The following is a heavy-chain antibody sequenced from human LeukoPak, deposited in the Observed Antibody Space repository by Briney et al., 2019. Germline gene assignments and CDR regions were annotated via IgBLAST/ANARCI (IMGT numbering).Heavy chain of an antibody. CDR2: ISSSSSYI. CDR1: GFTFSSYS. J-gene: IGHJ4*02. D-gene: IGHD6-19*01. CDR3: ARAPYSSGSYYFDY. Sequence: GGSLRLSCAASGFTFSSYSMNWVRQAPGKGLEWVSSISSSSSYIYYADSVKGRFNISRDNAKNSLYLQMNSLRAEDTAVYYCARAPYSSGSYYFDYWGQGTLVTVSS. V-gene: IGHV3-21*01.